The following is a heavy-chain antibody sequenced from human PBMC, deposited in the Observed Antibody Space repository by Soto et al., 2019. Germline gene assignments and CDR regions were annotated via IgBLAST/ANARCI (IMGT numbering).Heavy chain of an antibody. V-gene: IGHV3-48*01. D-gene: IGHD2-15*01. CDR1: GFTFSSYS. CDR3: ARDKGRSPLDY. J-gene: IGHJ4*02. CDR2: ISSSSRTI. Sequence: EVQLVESGGGLVQPGGSLRLSCAASGFTFSSYSMKWVRQAPGKGLEWVSYISSSSRTIYYADSVKGRFTISRDNAKNSLYLQMNSLRAEDTAVYYCARDKGRSPLDYWGQGTLVTVSS.